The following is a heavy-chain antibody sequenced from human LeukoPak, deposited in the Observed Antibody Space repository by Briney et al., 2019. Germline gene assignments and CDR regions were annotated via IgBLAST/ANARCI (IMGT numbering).Heavy chain of an antibody. D-gene: IGHD5-18*01. CDR1: GFTFSNYG. J-gene: IGHJ6*03. V-gene: IGHV3-23*01. CDR2: ISGSGGST. Sequence: GGSLRLSCAASGFTFSNYGMSWVRQAPGKGLEWVSAISGSGGSTFYADSVKGRFTISRDNSKNTLYLQMNSLRAEDTAVYYCAKGSRPGYSYGPREYYYYMDVWGKGTTVTVSS. CDR3: AKGSRPGYSYGPREYYYYMDV.